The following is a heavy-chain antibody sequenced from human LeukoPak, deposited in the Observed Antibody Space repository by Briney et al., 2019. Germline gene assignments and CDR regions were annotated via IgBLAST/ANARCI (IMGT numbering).Heavy chain of an antibody. J-gene: IGHJ6*03. D-gene: IGHD4-23*01. CDR3: ARSTVVIGRYYYYYMDV. CDR1: GFTVSSNY. Sequence: GGSLRLSCAASGFTVSSNYMSWVRQAPGKGLEWVSVIDSGGSTYYADSVKGRFTISRDNSRNTLYLQMNSLRAEDTAVYYCARSTVVIGRYYYYYMDVWGKGTTVSVSS. CDR2: IDSGGST. V-gene: IGHV3-53*01.